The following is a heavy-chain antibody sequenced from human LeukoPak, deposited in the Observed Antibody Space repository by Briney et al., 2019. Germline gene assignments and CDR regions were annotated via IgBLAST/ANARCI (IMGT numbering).Heavy chain of an antibody. CDR3: AKARLRNYCDAFDI. CDR2: ISGSGGST. J-gene: IGHJ3*02. D-gene: IGHD1-7*01. V-gene: IGHV3-23*01. CDR1: GFSPTSYI. Sequence: PGGSLRLSCAAPGFSPTSYIMSWVCQRPERGLGWVSPISGSGGSTYYADSVKGRFTISRDNSKNTLYLQMNSLRAEDTAVYYCAKARLRNYCDAFDIWGQGTMVTVSS.